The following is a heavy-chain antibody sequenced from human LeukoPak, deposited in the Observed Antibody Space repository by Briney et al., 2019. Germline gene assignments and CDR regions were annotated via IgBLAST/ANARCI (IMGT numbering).Heavy chain of an antibody. CDR2: ISSSSSYI. CDR3: ARGQDYGDHRTAFDI. V-gene: IGHV3-21*01. CDR1: GFTFSSYS. D-gene: IGHD4-17*01. J-gene: IGHJ3*02. Sequence: GGSLRLSCAASGFTFSSYSMNWVRQAPGKGLEWVSSISSSSSYIYYADSVKGRFTISRDNAKNSLYLQMNSLRAEDTAVYYCARGQDYGDHRTAFDIWGQGTMVTVSS.